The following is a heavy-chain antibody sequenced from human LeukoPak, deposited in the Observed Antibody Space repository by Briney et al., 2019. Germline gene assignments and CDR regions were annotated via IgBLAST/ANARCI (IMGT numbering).Heavy chain of an antibody. CDR1: GFTFSSYS. J-gene: IGHJ4*02. D-gene: IGHD3-9*01. V-gene: IGHV3-21*01. CDR3: ARDSGYYDILTGNVYYFDY. Sequence: PGGSLRLSCAASGFTFSSYSMNWVRQAPGKGLEWVSSISSSSSYIYYADSVKGRFTISRDNAKNSLYLQMNSLRAEDTAVYYCARDSGYYDILTGNVYYFDYWGQGTLVTVSS. CDR2: ISSSSSYI.